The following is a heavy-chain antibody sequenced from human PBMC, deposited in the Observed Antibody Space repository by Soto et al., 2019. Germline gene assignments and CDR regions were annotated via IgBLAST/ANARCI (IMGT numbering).Heavy chain of an antibody. D-gene: IGHD3-9*01. Sequence: ASVKVSCKASGYTFTSYGISWVRQAPGQGLEWMGWISAYNGNTNYAQKLQGRVTMTTDTSTSTAYMELRSLRSDDTAVYYCARDRDYDILTGYENDFDYWGQGTLVTVSS. CDR2: ISAYNGNT. J-gene: IGHJ4*02. V-gene: IGHV1-18*01. CDR3: ARDRDYDILTGYENDFDY. CDR1: GYTFTSYG.